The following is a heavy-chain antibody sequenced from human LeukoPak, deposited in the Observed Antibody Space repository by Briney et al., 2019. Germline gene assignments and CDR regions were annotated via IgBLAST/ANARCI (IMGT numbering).Heavy chain of an antibody. J-gene: IGHJ5*02. CDR2: IYPGDSDT. V-gene: IGHV5-51*01. D-gene: IGHD5-24*01. CDR3: ARHAVEMATHNWFDP. Sequence: GESLKISCNGSGYSFTSYWIGWVRQMPGKGLEWMGIIYPGDSDTRYSPSFQGQVTISADKSISTAYLQWSSLKASDTAMYYCARHAVEMATHNWFDPWGQGTLVTVSS. CDR1: GYSFTSYW.